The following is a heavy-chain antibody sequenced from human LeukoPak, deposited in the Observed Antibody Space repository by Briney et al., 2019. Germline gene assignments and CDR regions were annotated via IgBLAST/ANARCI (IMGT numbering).Heavy chain of an antibody. D-gene: IGHD3-3*01. Sequence: PGGSLRLSCTASRFTFGDYAMSWVRQAPGKGLEWVGFIRSKAYGGTTEYAASVKGRFTISRDDSQSIAYLQMNSLKTEDTGVYYCTREGLRFLEWFMGLSDYWGQGTLVTVSS. V-gene: IGHV3-49*04. CDR3: TREGLRFLEWFMGLSDY. CDR1: RFTFGDYA. J-gene: IGHJ4*02. CDR2: IRSKAYGGTT.